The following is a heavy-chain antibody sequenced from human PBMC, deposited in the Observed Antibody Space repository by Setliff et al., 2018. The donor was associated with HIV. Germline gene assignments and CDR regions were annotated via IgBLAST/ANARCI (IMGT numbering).Heavy chain of an antibody. Sequence: ASVKVSCKVSGYSLTELSMHWVRQVPGKGFEWMGGFDPLKGKMVYAQAFRGRVTLTEVKSTETVYMELRRLGSDDTAVYYRTSFIWSLGYFDYWGQGALVTVSS. CDR1: GYSLTELS. D-gene: IGHD2-8*02. J-gene: IGHJ4*02. CDR3: TSFIWSLGYFDY. CDR2: FDPLKGKM. V-gene: IGHV1-24*01.